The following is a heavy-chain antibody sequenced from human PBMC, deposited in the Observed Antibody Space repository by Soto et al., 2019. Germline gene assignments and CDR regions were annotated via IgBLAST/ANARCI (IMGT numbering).Heavy chain of an antibody. CDR2: IKPDGGAT. V-gene: IGHV3-7*03. D-gene: IGHD3-16*01. CDR3: FGGNGGPQ. J-gene: IGHJ4*01. CDR1: DFTFRNSW. Sequence: QLVESGGDLVQPGGSLRLSCATSDFTFRNSWINWVRQAPGKGLEWVANIKPDGGATNYVDSVKGRFTISRDNVRNSASLQMNSLRVEDTAVYFCFGGNGGPQWGHGTLVTVSS.